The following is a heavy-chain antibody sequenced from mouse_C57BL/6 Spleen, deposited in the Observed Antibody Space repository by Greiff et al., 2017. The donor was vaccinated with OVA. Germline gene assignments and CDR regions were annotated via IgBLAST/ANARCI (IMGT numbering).Heavy chain of an antibody. Sequence: EVKLVESEGGLVQPGSSMKLSCTASGFTFSDYYMAWVRQVPEKGLEWVANINYDGSSTYYLDSLKSRFIISRDNAKNILYLQMSSLKSEDTATYYCAREGYDYGWYFDVWGTGTTVTVSS. D-gene: IGHD2-4*01. J-gene: IGHJ1*03. V-gene: IGHV5-16*01. CDR3: AREGYDYGWYFDV. CDR2: INYDGSST. CDR1: GFTFSDYY.